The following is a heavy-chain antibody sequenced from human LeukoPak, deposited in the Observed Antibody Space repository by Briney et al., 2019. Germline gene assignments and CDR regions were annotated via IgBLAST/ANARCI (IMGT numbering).Heavy chain of an antibody. CDR1: GGSISSSSYY. CDR2: IYYSGST. CDR3: ARQRWLGYCSGGSCYTLDGNFDY. Sequence: SETLSLTCTVSGGSISSSSYYWGWIRQPPGKGLEWIGSIYYSGSTYYNPSLKSRVTISVDTSKNQFSLKLSSVTAADTALYYCARQRWLGYCSGGSCYTLDGNFDYWGQGTLVTVSS. J-gene: IGHJ4*02. D-gene: IGHD2-15*01. V-gene: IGHV4-39*01.